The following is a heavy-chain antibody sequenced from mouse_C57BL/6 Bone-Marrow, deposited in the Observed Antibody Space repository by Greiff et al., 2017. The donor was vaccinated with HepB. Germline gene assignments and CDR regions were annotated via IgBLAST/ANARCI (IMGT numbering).Heavy chain of an antibody. V-gene: IGHV1-54*01. CDR3: ARGAMITNYFDY. CDR2: INAGSGGT. J-gene: IGHJ2*01. D-gene: IGHD2-4*01. CDR1: GYAFTNYL. Sequence: VQLQQSGAELVRPGTSVKVSCKASGYAFTNYLIEWVKQRPGQGLEWIGVINAGSGGTNYNEKFKGKATLTADKSSSTAYMQLSSLTSEDSAVYFCARGAMITNYFDYWGQGTTLTVSS.